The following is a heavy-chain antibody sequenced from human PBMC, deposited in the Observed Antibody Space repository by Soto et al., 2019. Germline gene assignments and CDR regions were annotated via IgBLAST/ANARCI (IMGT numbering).Heavy chain of an antibody. Sequence: SETLSLTCTVSGDSIRSGNHYWSWIRQPPGKGLEWIGYIYSSVSTYYSPSLKSRVTISVDTSKNQFSLKLNSVTAADTAVYYCARVDILTVYGCTDVWGQGTKVTVSS. V-gene: IGHV4-30-4*01. CDR2: IYSSVST. D-gene: IGHD3-9*01. CDR3: ARVDILTVYGCTDV. J-gene: IGHJ6*02. CDR1: GDSIRSGNHY.